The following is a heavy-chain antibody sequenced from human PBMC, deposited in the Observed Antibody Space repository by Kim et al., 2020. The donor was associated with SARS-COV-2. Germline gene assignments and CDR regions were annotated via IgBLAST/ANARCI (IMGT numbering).Heavy chain of an antibody. CDR3: VKGREYTGSLDRRYF. Sequence: GGSLRLSCSASGFTFSSYAIHWVRQAPGKGLEYVSAIRSHGAGTYYADSVRGRFTISRDNSKSTVYLQMNSLRAEDTAVYYCVKGREYTGSLDRRYF. CDR2: IRSHGAGT. CDR1: GFTFSSYA. D-gene: IGHD6-6*01. V-gene: IGHV3-64D*06. J-gene: IGHJ2*01.